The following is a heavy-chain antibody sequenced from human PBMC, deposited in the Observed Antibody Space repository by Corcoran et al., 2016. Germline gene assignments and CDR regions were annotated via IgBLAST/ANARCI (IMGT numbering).Heavy chain of an antibody. D-gene: IGHD3-22*01. CDR1: GYTFTGYQ. Sequence: QVQLVQSGAEVKKSGASVKVSCKASGYTFTGYQMHWVRQAPGQGLEWMGWINPNSGGTNYAQNFQGRVTMTRDTAISTAYMELSRLRSDDTAVYYCAGVGVDYYDSSGYDYYYYSGMDVWGQGTTVTVSS. CDR2: INPNSGGT. V-gene: IGHV1-2*02. CDR3: AGVGVDYYDSSGYDYYYYSGMDV. J-gene: IGHJ6*02.